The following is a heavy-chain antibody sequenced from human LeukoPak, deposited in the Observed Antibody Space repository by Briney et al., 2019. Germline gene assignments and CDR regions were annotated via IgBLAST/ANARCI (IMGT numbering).Heavy chain of an antibody. D-gene: IGHD3-10*01. J-gene: IGHJ4*02. CDR2: IIPIFGTA. CDR3: ASSYYYGSGSLGY. V-gene: IGHV1-69*13. CDR1: GGTFSSYA. Sequence: SVKVSCKASGGTFSSYAISWVRQAPGQGLEWMGGIIPIFGTANYAQKFQGRVTITADESTSTAYMELSSLRSEDTAVYYCASSYYYGSGSLGYWGQGTLVTVSA.